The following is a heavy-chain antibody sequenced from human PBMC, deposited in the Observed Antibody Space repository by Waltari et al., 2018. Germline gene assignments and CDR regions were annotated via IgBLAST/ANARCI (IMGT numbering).Heavy chain of an antibody. CDR2: ISTSGDTL. CDR3: VPQEQLGLDS. Sequence: EVQLVESGGGLVQPGGSLRLSCAASGFTFSSYEMNWVRQAPGKGLEWVSYISTSGDTLYYADSVKGRFTISRDNAKNSLYLQMNSLRAEDTAVYYCVPQEQLGLDSWGQGTLVTVSS. D-gene: IGHD6-6*01. V-gene: IGHV3-48*03. CDR1: GFTFSSYE. J-gene: IGHJ4*02.